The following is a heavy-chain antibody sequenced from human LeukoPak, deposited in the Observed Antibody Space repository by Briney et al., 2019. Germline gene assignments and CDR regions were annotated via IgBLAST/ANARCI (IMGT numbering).Heavy chain of an antibody. V-gene: IGHV3-43D*04. J-gene: IGHJ4*02. CDR2: VSWDGGTT. D-gene: IGHD1-1*01. Sequence: GGSLRLSCAASGFTFDDFAMHWVRQAPGEGLEWVSLVSWDGGTTFYADSVKGRFTVSRDNSINSLYLQMNNLRVEDTAFCYCAKDKGYIATTGILSDHWGTGTLVTVSS. CDR3: AKDKGYIATTGILSDH. CDR1: GFTFDDFA.